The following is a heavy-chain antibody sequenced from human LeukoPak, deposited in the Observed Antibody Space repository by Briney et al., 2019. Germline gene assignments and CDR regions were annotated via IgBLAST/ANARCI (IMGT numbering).Heavy chain of an antibody. CDR1: VGSITTTNYY. Sequence: SETLCLTCTVSVGSITTTNYYWAWIRQPPGRGLEWIGSMYHSGITYYNPSLKSRVTMSVDTSKDQFSLKLISVTAADTAVYYCARQDYSSPEGWFDPWGHGTLVTVSS. CDR3: ARQDYSSPEGWFDP. J-gene: IGHJ5*02. CDR2: MYHSGIT. V-gene: IGHV4-39*01. D-gene: IGHD6-13*01.